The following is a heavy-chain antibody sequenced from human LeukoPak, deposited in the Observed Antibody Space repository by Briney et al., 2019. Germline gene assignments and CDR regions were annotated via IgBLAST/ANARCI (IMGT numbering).Heavy chain of an antibody. CDR3: ARDFDDFYYYYYMDV. CDR2: INPNSGGT. CDR1: GYTFTGYY. V-gene: IGHV1-2*02. J-gene: IGHJ6*03. Sequence: ASVKVSCKASGYTFTGYYVHWVRQAPGQGLEWMGWINPNSGGTNYAQKFQGRVTMTRDTSISTAYMELSRLRSDDTAVYYCARDFDDFYYYYYMDVWGKGTTVTVSS. D-gene: IGHD2-21*02.